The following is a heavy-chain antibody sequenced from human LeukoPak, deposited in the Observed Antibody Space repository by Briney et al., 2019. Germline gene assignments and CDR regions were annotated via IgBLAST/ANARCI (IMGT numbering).Heavy chain of an antibody. V-gene: IGHV4-38-2*01. J-gene: IGHJ3*02. CDR3: ASPSSTSSGAFDI. Sequence: PSETLSLTCAVSGYSISSGYYWGWIRQPPGKGLEWIGSIYHSGSTYYNPFLKSRVTISVDTSKNQFSLKLSSVTAADTAVYYCASPSSTSSGAFDIWGQGTMVTVSS. D-gene: IGHD2-2*01. CDR2: IYHSGST. CDR1: GYSISSGYY.